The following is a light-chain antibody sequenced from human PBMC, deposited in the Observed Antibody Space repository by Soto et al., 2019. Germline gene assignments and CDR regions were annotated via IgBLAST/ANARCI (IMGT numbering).Light chain of an antibody. J-gene: IGKJ1*01. V-gene: IGKV3-15*01. CDR2: GAS. CDR3: QQYNNWPQWT. Sequence: EILMTQSPATLSMSPGERATLSCRASHSVSRNLAWYQQKPGQTPRLLIYGASARATGTPARFSGSGSGTEYTLTISSVQSEDFAVYYCQQYNNWPQWTFGQGTKVEIK. CDR1: HSVSRN.